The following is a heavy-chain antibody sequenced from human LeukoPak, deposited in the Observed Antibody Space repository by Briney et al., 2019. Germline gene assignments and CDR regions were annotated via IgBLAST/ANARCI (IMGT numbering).Heavy chain of an antibody. CDR2: ISGSGGST. CDR3: AKVVGATTRGYFDY. J-gene: IGHJ4*02. V-gene: IGHV3-23*01. Sequence: PGGSLRLSCAASGFTFSSYAMSWVSQAPGKGLEWGSTISGSGGSTYYADSVKGRFTISRDNSKNTLYLQMNSLRAEDTAVYYCAKVVGATTRGYFDYWGQGTLVTVSS. D-gene: IGHD1-26*01. CDR1: GFTFSSYA.